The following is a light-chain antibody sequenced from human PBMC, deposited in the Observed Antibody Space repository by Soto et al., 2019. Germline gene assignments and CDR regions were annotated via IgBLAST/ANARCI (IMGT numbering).Light chain of an antibody. CDR2: DVS. V-gene: IGLV2-11*01. J-gene: IGLJ1*01. Sequence: ALTQPRSVSGYPGQSVTISCTGTSGDVGGYDFVSWYQHHPGKVPKLMIFDVSKRPSGVPDRFSGSKSGSTASLTISGLQAEDEADYYCCSYGGNFYVVGTGTKVTVL. CDR3: CSYGGNFYV. CDR1: SGDVGGYDF.